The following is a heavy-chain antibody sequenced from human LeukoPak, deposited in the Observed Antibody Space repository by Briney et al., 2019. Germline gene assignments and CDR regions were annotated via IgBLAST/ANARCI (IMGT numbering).Heavy chain of an antibody. V-gene: IGHV4-61*02. CDR3: ARRHLGRDGYNYSDY. D-gene: IGHD5-24*01. J-gene: IGHJ4*02. Sequence: SETLSLTCTVSGGSISSGSYYWSWIRQPAGKGLEWIGRIYTSGSTNYNPSLKSRVTISVDTSKNQFSLKLSSVTAADTAVYYCARRHLGRDGYNYSDYWGQGTLVTVSS. CDR2: IYTSGST. CDR1: GGSISSGSYY.